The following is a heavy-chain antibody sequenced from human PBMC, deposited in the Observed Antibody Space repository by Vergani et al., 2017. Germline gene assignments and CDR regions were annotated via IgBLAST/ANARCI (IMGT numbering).Heavy chain of an antibody. CDR1: GYIFSNFW. V-gene: IGHV5-51*01. J-gene: IGHJ3*01. CDR2: IYPGDSGV. Sequence: EKQLVQSGSETKNPGESLKTSCQAFGYIFSNFWIGWVRQRPGRGLEWMGIIYPGDSGVKSNPTFRGQVIFSVDTSVNTAYLQGRSLQASDTATYFCASGGQGSENGGALQLWGQGTNITVSS. CDR3: ASGGQGSENGGALQL. D-gene: IGHD3-16*01.